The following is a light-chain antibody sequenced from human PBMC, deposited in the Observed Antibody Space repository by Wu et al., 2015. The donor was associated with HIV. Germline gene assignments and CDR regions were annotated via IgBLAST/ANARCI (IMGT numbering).Light chain of an antibody. CDR1: QSVGSN. CDR3: QQYKNWPMT. V-gene: IGKV3-15*01. CDR2: GAS. J-gene: IGKJ1*01. Sequence: EILMTQSPVTLSVSPGERATLSCRASQSVGSNFAWYQQRPGQAPRLLIYGASTRATGVPARFSGSGSGTEITLTISSLQSEDFAVYYCQQYKNWPMTFGQGTKVEIK.